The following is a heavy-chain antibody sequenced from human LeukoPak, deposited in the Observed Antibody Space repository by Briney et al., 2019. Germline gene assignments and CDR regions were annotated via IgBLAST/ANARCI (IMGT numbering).Heavy chain of an antibody. CDR3: AKENKTSYSGGVDWFDP. J-gene: IGHJ5*02. CDR2: ISSSGSGGNT. CDR1: GVTLGTYA. D-gene: IGHD2-8*02. Sequence: GGSLRLSCAASGVTLGTYAMSWARQAPGKGLEWVSGISSSGSGGNTYYADSVKGRFTISRDNSKNTLYLQMNSLRAEDTAVYYCAKENKTSYSGGVDWFDPWGQGTLVTVSS. V-gene: IGHV3-23*01.